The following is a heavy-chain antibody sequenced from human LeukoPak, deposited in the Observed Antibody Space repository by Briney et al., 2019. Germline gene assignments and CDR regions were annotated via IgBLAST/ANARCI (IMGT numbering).Heavy chain of an antibody. CDR3: ARDRGGDGYTSSSDY. J-gene: IGHJ4*02. CDR2: NSHSGRT. CDR1: GYSIISGYF. D-gene: IGHD6-13*01. Sequence: SETLSLTCTVSGYSIISGYFWGWIRQPPGKGPEWIGTNSHSGRTFYNPSLRGRVTISLDMSKNQFSLSLSSVTAADAAIYYCARDRGGDGYTSSSDYWGQGTLATVSS. V-gene: IGHV4-38-2*02.